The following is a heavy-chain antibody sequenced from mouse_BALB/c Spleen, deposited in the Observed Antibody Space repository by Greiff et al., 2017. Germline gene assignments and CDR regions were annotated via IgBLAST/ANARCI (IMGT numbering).Heavy chain of an antibody. D-gene: IGHD1-1*01. Sequence: QVQLQQSGAELVRPGTSVKISCKASGYTFTNYWLGWVKQRPGHGLEWIGDIYPGGGYTNYNEKFKGKATLTADTSSSTAYMQLSSLTSEDSAVYFCARDYYGSYYYAMDYWGQGTSVTVSS. CDR3: ARDYYGSYYYAMDY. V-gene: IGHV1-63*02. CDR2: IYPGGGYT. CDR1: GYTFTNYW. J-gene: IGHJ4*01.